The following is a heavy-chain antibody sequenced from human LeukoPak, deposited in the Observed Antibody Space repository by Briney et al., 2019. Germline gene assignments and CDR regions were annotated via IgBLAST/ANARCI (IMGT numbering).Heavy chain of an antibody. CDR3: ATTGGDYFDAFDI. CDR1: GGSFSGYY. V-gene: IGHV4-34*01. Sequence: PSETLSLTCAVYGGSFSGYYWSWIRQPPGKGLEWIGEINHSGSTNYNPSLKSRVTISVDRSKNQFSLKLSSVTAADTAVYYCATTGGDYFDAFDIWGQGTMVTVSS. CDR2: INHSGST. D-gene: IGHD4-17*01. J-gene: IGHJ3*02.